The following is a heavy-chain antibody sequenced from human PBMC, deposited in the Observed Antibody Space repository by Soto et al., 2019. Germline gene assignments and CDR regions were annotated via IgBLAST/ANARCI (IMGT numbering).Heavy chain of an antibody. CDR3: ARVAYSYPYYYYGMDV. V-gene: IGHV4-61*01. Sequence: QVQLQESGPGLVKPSETLSLTCTVSGGSVSSGSYYWSWIRQPPGKGLEWIGNIYYNGNTNYNPSLKSXVAXXXXXXXXXXXXXXXXXXXXXXXVXYCARVAYSYPYYYYGMDVWGQGTTVTVSS. CDR1: GGSVSSGSYY. J-gene: IGHJ6*02. CDR2: IYYNGNT. D-gene: IGHD5-18*01.